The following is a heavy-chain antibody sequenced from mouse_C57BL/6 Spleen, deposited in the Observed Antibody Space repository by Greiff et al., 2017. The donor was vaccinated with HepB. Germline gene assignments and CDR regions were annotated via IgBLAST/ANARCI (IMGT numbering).Heavy chain of an antibody. D-gene: IGHD4-1*01. J-gene: IGHJ4*01. V-gene: IGHV1-52*01. CDR2: IDPSDSET. CDR1: GHTFTSYW. CDR3: ARSPSGTRYAMDY. Sequence: QVQLQQPGAELVRPGSSVKLSCKASGHTFTSYWMHWVKQRPIQGLEWIGNIDPSDSETHYNQKFKDKATLTVDKSSSTAYMQLSSLTSEDSAVYYCARSPSGTRYAMDYWGQGTSVTVSS.